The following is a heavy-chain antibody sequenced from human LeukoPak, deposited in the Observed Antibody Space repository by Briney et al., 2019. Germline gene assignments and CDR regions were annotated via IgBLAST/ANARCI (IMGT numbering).Heavy chain of an antibody. J-gene: IGHJ6*02. CDR2: IYYSEST. V-gene: IGHV4-59*01. CDR1: GGSISSYY. Sequence: PSETLSLTCTVSGGSISSYYWSWIRQPPGKGLEWIGYIYYSESTNYNPSLKSRVTISVDTSKNQFSLKLSSVTAADTAVYYCARTTPYYDFWSGYYTDYYYGMDVWGQGTTVTVSS. CDR3: ARTTPYYDFWSGYYTDYYYGMDV. D-gene: IGHD3-3*01.